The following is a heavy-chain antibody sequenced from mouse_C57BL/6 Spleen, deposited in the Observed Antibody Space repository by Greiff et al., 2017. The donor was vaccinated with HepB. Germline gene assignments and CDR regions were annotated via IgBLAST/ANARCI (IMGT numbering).Heavy chain of an antibody. V-gene: IGHV1-76*01. J-gene: IGHJ2*01. D-gene: IGHD1-1*01. Sequence: VQLQQSGAELVRPGASVKLSCKASGYTFTDYYINWVKQRPGQGLEWIARIYPGSGNTYYNEKFKGKATLTAEKSSSTAYMQLSSLTSEDSAVYFCARGGIYYYGSSYLDYWGQGTTLTVSS. CDR3: ARGGIYYYGSSYLDY. CDR1: GYTFTDYY. CDR2: IYPGSGNT.